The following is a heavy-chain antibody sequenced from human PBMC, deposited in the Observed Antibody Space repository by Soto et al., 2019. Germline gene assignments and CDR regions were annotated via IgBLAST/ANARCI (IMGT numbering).Heavy chain of an antibody. D-gene: IGHD3-22*01. CDR2: IKGESDGGTT. Sequence: GSLRLSCTASGFIFIKAWMSWGRQAPGKGLEWIGRIKGESDGGTTDYATPVKGRFSISRDQSKDTLYLHMNSLKTEDTAVYYCTTGLSNGYYNFDYWGQGT. V-gene: IGHV3-15*01. CDR3: TTGLSNGYYNFDY. CDR1: GFIFIKAW. J-gene: IGHJ4*02.